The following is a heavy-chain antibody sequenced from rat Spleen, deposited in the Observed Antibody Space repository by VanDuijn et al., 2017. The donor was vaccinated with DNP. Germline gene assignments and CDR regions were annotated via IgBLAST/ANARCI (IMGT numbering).Heavy chain of an antibody. D-gene: IGHD1-2*01. V-gene: IGHV5-25*01. J-gene: IGHJ2*01. Sequence: EVQLVESGGGLVQPGRSMKLSCAASGFTFSDSDMAWVRQPPTRGLEWVASITTSSTNTYYRDSVKGRFTISRDNAKNILFLQMGSLRSADTATYYCATDSTYFFDYWGQGVMVTVSS. CDR2: ITTSSTNT. CDR1: GFTFSDSD. CDR3: ATDSTYFFDY.